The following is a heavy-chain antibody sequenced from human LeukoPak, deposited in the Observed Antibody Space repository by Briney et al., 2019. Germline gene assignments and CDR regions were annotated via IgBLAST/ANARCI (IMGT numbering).Heavy chain of an antibody. D-gene: IGHD3-10*01. J-gene: IGHJ5*02. CDR2: IYSSGST. CDR1: GGSISGGDYY. CDR3: AGAITMIRGVPYSHTGWFDP. V-gene: IGHV4-61*02. Sequence: SETLSLTCTVSGGSISGGDYYLNWIRQPAGKGLEWIGRIYSSGSTNYNPSLRSRATMSLDTSKNQLSLKLTSVTAADTAVYYCAGAITMIRGVPYSHTGWFDPWGQGTLVTVSS.